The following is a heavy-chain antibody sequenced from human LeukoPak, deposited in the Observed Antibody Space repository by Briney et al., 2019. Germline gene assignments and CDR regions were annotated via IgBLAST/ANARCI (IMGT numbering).Heavy chain of an antibody. CDR2: IYPGDSDT. CDR3: ARRASKYYDSSGHNNFDY. Sequence: GASLKISSKGSGYSFTSYWIGWVRQLPGKGLEWMGIIYPGDSDTRYSPSFQGQVTISADKSISTAYLQWSSLKASDTAMYYCARRASKYYDSSGHNNFDYWGQGTLVTVSS. D-gene: IGHD3-22*01. V-gene: IGHV5-51*01. J-gene: IGHJ4*02. CDR1: GYSFTSYW.